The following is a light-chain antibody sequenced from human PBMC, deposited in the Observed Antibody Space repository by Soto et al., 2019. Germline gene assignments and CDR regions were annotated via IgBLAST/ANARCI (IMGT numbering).Light chain of an antibody. CDR3: QQYNNWPLS. Sequence: EIVMTQSPATPSVSPGEKATLSFRASQSVSSNLAWYQQKPGQAPRLLIYGASTRATGIPARFSGSGSGTEFTLTISSLQSEDFAVYYCQQYNNWPLSFGQGTKVDIK. CDR2: GAS. J-gene: IGKJ1*01. CDR1: QSVSSN. V-gene: IGKV3-15*01.